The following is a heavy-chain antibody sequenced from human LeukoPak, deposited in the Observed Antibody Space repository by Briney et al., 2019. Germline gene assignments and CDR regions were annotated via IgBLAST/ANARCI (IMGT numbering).Heavy chain of an antibody. Sequence: QAGGSLRLSCAASGFTFSSYWMSWVRQAPGKGLEWVSAISGSGGSTYYADSVKGRFTISRDNSKNTLYLQMNSLRAEDTAVYYCAKFHGLGDYYYYCYMDVWGKGTTVTVSS. D-gene: IGHD3-16*01. V-gene: IGHV3-23*01. CDR3: AKFHGLGDYYYYCYMDV. J-gene: IGHJ6*03. CDR1: GFTFSSYW. CDR2: ISGSGGST.